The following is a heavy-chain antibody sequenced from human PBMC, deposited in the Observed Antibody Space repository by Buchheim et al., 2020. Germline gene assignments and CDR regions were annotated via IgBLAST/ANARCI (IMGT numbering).Heavy chain of an antibody. D-gene: IGHD2/OR15-2a*01. Sequence: EVHLLESGGGLVQPGGSLRLSCAASGFTFSSYTMSWVRQAPGKGLEWVSAIVGSGATTSYADSVTGRFTISRDKSQNTLDLPMNSQRAEDAAVYYCAKGGSNTAGYYYFGMDVWGQGTT. V-gene: IGHV3-23*01. J-gene: IGHJ6*02. CDR1: GFTFSSYT. CDR2: IVGSGATT. CDR3: AKGGSNTAGYYYFGMDV.